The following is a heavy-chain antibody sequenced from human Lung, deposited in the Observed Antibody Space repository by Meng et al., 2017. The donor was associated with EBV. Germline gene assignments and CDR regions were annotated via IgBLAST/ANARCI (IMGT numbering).Heavy chain of an antibody. CDR3: ARGVLLPDY. J-gene: IGHJ4*02. Sequence: LQRGREVLLPPSDPLSRTCAVYGGSFNAYYLIWIRQPPGQGLEWIGEINHSGRTKYNPSLKSRVTISVDASKNQFSLNLTSVTAADTAVYYCARGVLLPDYWGQGTLVTVSS. CDR2: INHSGRT. D-gene: IGHD2-15*01. CDR1: GGSFNAYY. V-gene: IGHV4-34*01.